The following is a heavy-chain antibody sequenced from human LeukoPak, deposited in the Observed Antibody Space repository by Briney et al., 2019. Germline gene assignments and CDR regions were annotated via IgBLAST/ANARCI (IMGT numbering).Heavy chain of an antibody. V-gene: IGHV4-34*01. Sequence: SETLSLTCAVYGGSFSGYYWSWIRQPPGKGLEWIGEINHSGSTNYNPSLKSRVTISVDTSKNQFSLKLSSVTAADTAVYYCARFGGYSTVRWFDPWGQGTLVTVSS. D-gene: IGHD3-10*01. J-gene: IGHJ5*02. CDR1: GGSFSGYY. CDR2: INHSGST. CDR3: ARFGGYSTVRWFDP.